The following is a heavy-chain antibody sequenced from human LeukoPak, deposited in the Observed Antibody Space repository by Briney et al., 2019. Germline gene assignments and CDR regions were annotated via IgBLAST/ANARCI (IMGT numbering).Heavy chain of an antibody. V-gene: IGHV3-21*01. CDR1: GFTFSSYS. CDR3: ARDLGGYYDSSGYYCEAFDY. Sequence: GGSLRLSCAASGFTFSSYSMNWVRQAPGKGLEWVSSISSRSSYIYYADSVKGRFTISRDNAKNSLYLQMNSLRAEDTAVYYCARDLGGYYDSSGYYCEAFDYWGQGTLVTVSS. D-gene: IGHD3-22*01. CDR2: ISSRSSYI. J-gene: IGHJ4*02.